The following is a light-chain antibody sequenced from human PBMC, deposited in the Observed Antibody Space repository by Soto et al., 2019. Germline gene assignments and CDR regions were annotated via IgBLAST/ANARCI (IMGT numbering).Light chain of an antibody. CDR1: QSVTSSY. V-gene: IGKV3-20*01. J-gene: IGKJ2*03. Sequence: EIVLTQSPGTLSLSLGERATLSCRASQSVTSSYLACYQQKPGQAPRLLIYGASTRATGIPDRFSGSGSGTDFTLTVTRLEPEDFAVYYCQHYGGSMYSFGQGTKLEIK. CDR3: QHYGGSMYS. CDR2: GAS.